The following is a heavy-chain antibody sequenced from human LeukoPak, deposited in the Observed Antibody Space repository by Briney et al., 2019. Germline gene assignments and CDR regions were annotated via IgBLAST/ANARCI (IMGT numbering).Heavy chain of an antibody. D-gene: IGHD3-10*01. J-gene: IGHJ6*03. Sequence: ASVKVSCKASGYTFTGYYMHWVRQAPGQGPEWMGWINPNSGGTNYAQKFQGRVTMTRDTSISTAYMELSRLRSDDTAVYYCARVAWFGPYYYYYYYMDVWGKGTTVTVSS. CDR1: GYTFTGYY. CDR2: INPNSGGT. V-gene: IGHV1-2*02. CDR3: ARVAWFGPYYYYYYYMDV.